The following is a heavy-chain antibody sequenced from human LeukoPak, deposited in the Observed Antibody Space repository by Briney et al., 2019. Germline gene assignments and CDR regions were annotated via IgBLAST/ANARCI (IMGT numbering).Heavy chain of an antibody. V-gene: IGHV5-51*01. CDR2: IYPGDSDT. CDR1: GYSFTSYW. Sequence: GESLKISCKGSGYSFTSYWIGWVRQMPGKGLVWMGIIYPGDSDTRYSPSIQGQVTISADKSISTAYLQWSSLKASDTAMYYCARHNPEDSGSSWFDPWGQGTLVTVSS. CDR3: ARHNPEDSGSSWFDP. J-gene: IGHJ5*02. D-gene: IGHD6-6*01.